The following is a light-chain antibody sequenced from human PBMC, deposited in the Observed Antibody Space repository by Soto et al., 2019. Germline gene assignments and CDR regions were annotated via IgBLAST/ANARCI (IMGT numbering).Light chain of an antibody. CDR2: GAS. CDR1: QSVSSY. CDR3: QQYGSSPET. Sequence: EIVLTQSPATLSLSPGARAPLSCRASQSVSSYLAWYQQKPGQAPRLLIYGASSRATGIPDRFSGSGSGTDFTLTISRLEPGDFAVYYCQQYGSSPETFGQGTKVDIK. V-gene: IGKV3-20*01. J-gene: IGKJ1*01.